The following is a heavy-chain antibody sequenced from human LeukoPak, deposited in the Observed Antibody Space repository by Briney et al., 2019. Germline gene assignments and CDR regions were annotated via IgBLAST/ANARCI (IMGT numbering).Heavy chain of an antibody. CDR1: GFPFSSYS. D-gene: IGHD3-22*01. J-gene: IGHJ4*02. CDR3: AKDEGYYYDSSGLFDY. Sequence: PGGSVRLSCAASGFPFSSYSMNWVRQAPGKGLEWVSYISSSDSTIYYADSVKGRFTVSRDNAKNSLYLQMNSLRAEDTAVYYCAKDEGYYYDSSGLFDYWGQGTLVTVSS. CDR2: ISSSDSTI. V-gene: IGHV3-48*01.